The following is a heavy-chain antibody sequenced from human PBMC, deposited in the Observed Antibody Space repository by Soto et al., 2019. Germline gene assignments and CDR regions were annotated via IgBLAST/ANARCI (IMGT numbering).Heavy chain of an antibody. CDR1: GGSISSYY. CDR3: ARYIAAADYNWFDP. V-gene: IGHV4-59*01. J-gene: IGHJ5*02. CDR2: IYYSGST. Sequence: PSETLSLTCTFSGGSISSYYWSWIRQPPGKGLEWIGYIYYSGSTNYNPSPKSRVTISVDTSKNQFSLKLSSVTAADTAVYYCARYIAAADYNWFDPWGQGTLVTVSS. D-gene: IGHD6-13*01.